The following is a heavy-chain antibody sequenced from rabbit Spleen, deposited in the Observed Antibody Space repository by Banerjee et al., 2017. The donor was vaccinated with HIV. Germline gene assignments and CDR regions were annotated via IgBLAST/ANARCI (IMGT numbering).Heavy chain of an antibody. CDR3: ARDTGSSFSTYGMDL. CDR1: GFSFSNKAV. CDR2: IDIGSRDFS. D-gene: IGHD8-1*01. J-gene: IGHJ6*01. V-gene: IGHV1S45*01. Sequence: QEQLVESGGGLVRPEGSLKLSCKASGFSFSNKAVMCWVRQAPGKGLEWIACIDIGSRDFSYYASWAKGRFTVSKTSSTTVTLQMTGLTVADTATYFRARDTGSSFSTYGMDLWGPGTLVTVS.